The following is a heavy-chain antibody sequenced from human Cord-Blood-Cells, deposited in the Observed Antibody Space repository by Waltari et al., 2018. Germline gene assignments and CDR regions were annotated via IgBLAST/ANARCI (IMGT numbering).Heavy chain of an antibody. Sequence: QVQLQESGPGLVKPSETLSLTCTVSGGSISSHYWSWIRQPPGKGLEWIGYIYYSGSTNDSPSLESRGTISVDTSKNQVSLKLSSVTAADTAVYYCARGEGIWGYYDSSGYYYSIDAFDIWGQGTMVTVSS. CDR1: GGSISSHY. J-gene: IGHJ3*02. V-gene: IGHV4-59*11. CDR3: ARGEGIWGYYDSSGYYYSIDAFDI. D-gene: IGHD3-22*01. CDR2: IYYSGST.